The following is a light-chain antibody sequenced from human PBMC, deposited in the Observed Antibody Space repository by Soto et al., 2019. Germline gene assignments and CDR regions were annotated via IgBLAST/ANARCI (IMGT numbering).Light chain of an antibody. CDR2: AAS. CDR1: EDISSY. CDR3: HQYGRSPRT. V-gene: IGKV1-9*01. J-gene: IGKJ5*01. Sequence: IQLTQSPSSLSASVGDRVTFTCRASEDISSYLVWYQQKPGAAPKLLIYAASALHSGVPSRFSGSGSGTDFTLTISRLEPEDFAVYSCHQYGRSPRTFGQGTRLEIK.